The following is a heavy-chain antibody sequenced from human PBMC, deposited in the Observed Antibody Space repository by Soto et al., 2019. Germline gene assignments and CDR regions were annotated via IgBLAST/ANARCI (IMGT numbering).Heavy chain of an antibody. CDR2: IYYGASA. CDR3: ASGFYRGFDY. CDR1: GGSINSYY. V-gene: IGHV4-59*01. Sequence: SETLSLTCNVSGGSINSYYLSWIRQPPGRGLEWIEYIYYGASATYNPSLSSRLTISLDTSKSQFSLNLNSVTTADTAVYHCASGFYRGFDYWGQGILVTVSS. D-gene: IGHD2-2*03. J-gene: IGHJ4*02.